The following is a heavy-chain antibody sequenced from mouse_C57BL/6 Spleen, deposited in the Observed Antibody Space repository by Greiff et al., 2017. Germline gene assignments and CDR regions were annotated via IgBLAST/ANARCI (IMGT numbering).Heavy chain of an antibody. V-gene: IGHV1-82*01. J-gene: IGHJ4*01. CDR1: GYAFSSSW. Sequence: QVQLQQSGPELVKPGASVKISCKASGYAFSSSWMNWVKQRPGKGLEWIGRIYPGDGDTNYNGKFKGKATLTADKSSSTAYMQLSSLTSEDSAVYFCARGAVVADAMDYWGQGTSVTVSS. CDR3: ARGAVVADAMDY. D-gene: IGHD1-1*01. CDR2: IYPGDGDT.